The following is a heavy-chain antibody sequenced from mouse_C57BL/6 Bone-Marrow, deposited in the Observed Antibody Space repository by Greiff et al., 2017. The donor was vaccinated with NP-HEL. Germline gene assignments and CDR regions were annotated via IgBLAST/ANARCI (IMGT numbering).Heavy chain of an antibody. D-gene: IGHD1-1*01. J-gene: IGHJ1*03. Sequence: VQLQQPGAELVRPGSSVKLSCKASGYTFTSYWMHWVKQRPIQGLEWIGNIDPSDSETHYNQKFKDKATLTVDKSSSTAYMQLSSLTSEDSAVYYCARETTVVATEYFDVWGTGTTVTVSS. V-gene: IGHV1-52*01. CDR1: GYTFTSYW. CDR2: IDPSDSET. CDR3: ARETTVVATEYFDV.